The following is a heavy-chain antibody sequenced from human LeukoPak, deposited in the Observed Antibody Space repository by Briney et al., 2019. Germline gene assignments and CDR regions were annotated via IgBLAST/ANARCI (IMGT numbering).Heavy chain of an antibody. CDR2: IFYTGST. V-gene: IGHV4-39*01. CDR3: ARATYYYDSSAYGADY. Sequence: SETLSLTCTVSGGSISSNDHFWGWIRQPPGKELEWIANIFYTGSTFYNPSLKSRVTISVDTSKNQFSLKLSSVTAADTAMYYCARATYYYDSSAYGADYWGQGTLVTVSS. CDR1: GGSISSNDHF. D-gene: IGHD3-22*01. J-gene: IGHJ4*02.